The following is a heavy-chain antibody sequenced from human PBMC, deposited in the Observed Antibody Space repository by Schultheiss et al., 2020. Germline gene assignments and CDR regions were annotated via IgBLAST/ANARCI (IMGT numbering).Heavy chain of an antibody. CDR3: ARSQYQLFPTYYYYGMDV. CDR1: GFTFSSYW. J-gene: IGHJ6*04. D-gene: IGHD2-2*01. Sequence: GGSLRLSCAASGFTFSSYWMSWVRQAPGKGLVWVSSISSSSSYIYYADSVKGRFTISRDNAKNSLYLQMNSLRAEDTAVYYCARSQYQLFPTYYYYGMDVWGKGTTVTVSS. CDR2: ISSSSSYI. V-gene: IGHV3-21*01.